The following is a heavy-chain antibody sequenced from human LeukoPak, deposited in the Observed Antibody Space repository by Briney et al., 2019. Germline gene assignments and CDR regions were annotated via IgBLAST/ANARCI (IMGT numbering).Heavy chain of an antibody. CDR2: IIPIFGTA. CDR1: GGTFSSYA. CDR3: ASSGLGPVAATPYSFDY. D-gene: IGHD2-15*01. V-gene: IGHV1-69*05. Sequence: SVKVSCKASGGTFSSYAISWVRQAPGQGLEWMGGIIPIFGTANYAQKFQGRVTITTDESTSTAYMELSSLRSEDTAVYYCASSGLGPVAATPYSFDYWGQGTLVTVSS. J-gene: IGHJ4*02.